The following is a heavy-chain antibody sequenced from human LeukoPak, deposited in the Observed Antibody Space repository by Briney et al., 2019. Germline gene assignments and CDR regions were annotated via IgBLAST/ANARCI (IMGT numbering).Heavy chain of an antibody. J-gene: IGHJ4*02. CDR1: GGSISSGDYY. CDR2: IYYSGST. D-gene: IGHD6-19*01. Sequence: SETLSLTCTVSGGSISSGDYYWSWIRQPPGKGLEWIGYIYYSGSTYYNPSLKSRVTISVDTSKNQFSLKLSSVTAADTAVYYCARGEWYSSGWFGFDYWGQGTPVTVS. CDR3: ARGEWYSSGWFGFDY. V-gene: IGHV4-30-4*01.